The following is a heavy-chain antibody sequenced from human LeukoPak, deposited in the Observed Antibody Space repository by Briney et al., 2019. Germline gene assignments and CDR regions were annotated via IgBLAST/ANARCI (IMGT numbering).Heavy chain of an antibody. Sequence: GGSLRLSCAASGFTVSSNYMSWVRQAPGKGLEWVSVIYSGGSTYYADPVKGRFTISRDNSKNTLYLQMHSLRVEDTAVYYCAKSREYGGRTTVLGVVDVWGKGTTVTVSS. D-gene: IGHD2/OR15-2a*01. CDR1: GFTVSSNY. J-gene: IGHJ6*04. V-gene: IGHV3-53*01. CDR2: IYSGGST. CDR3: AKSREYGGRTTVLGVVDV.